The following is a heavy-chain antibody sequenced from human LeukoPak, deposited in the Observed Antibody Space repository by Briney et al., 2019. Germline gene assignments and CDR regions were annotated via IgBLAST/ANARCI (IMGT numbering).Heavy chain of an antibody. CDR1: GASISSTYY. CDR3: ARHYVTGVARGYSDY. Sequence: SETLSLTCTVSGASISSTYYWGWTRQPPGKGLEWIGSISYSGTTYYNPSLKSRVTISVDTSKNQFSLKLNSVSAADTAVYYCARHYVTGVARGYSDYWGQGTLVTVSS. CDR2: ISYSGTT. V-gene: IGHV4-39*01. J-gene: IGHJ4*02. D-gene: IGHD3-10*01.